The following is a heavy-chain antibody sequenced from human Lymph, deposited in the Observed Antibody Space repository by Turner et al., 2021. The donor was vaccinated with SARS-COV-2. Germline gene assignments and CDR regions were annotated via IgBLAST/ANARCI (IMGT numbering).Heavy chain of an antibody. D-gene: IGHD1-26*01. CDR3: ARGRYSGGGMDV. Sequence: QVQLVQSGAEVKKPGASVKVSGKAPGYTFTSYDINWVRQATGQGLEWMGWMNPNSGNTGYAQKFQGRVTMTRNTSIGTAYMGLSSLRSEDTAVYYCARGRYSGGGMDVWGQGTTVTVSS. CDR2: MNPNSGNT. V-gene: IGHV1-8*02. CDR1: GYTFTSYD. J-gene: IGHJ6*02.